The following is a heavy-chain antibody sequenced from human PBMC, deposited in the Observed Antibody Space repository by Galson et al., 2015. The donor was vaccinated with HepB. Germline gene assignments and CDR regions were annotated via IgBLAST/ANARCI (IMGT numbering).Heavy chain of an antibody. Sequence: SLRLSCAASGLTFSDYSMNWVRQAPGKGLEWVAYISSSSNTIYNADSVKGRFTISRDNAKKSLYLQMNTLRAEDTAVYYCAGPLRFLVPHDYWGQGTLVTVSS. CDR2: ISSSSNTI. V-gene: IGHV3-48*04. D-gene: IGHD3-3*01. CDR3: AGPLRFLVPHDY. CDR1: GLTFSDYS. J-gene: IGHJ4*02.